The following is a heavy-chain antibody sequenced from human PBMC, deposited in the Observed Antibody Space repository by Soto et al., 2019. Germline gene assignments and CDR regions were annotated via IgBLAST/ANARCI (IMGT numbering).Heavy chain of an antibody. Sequence: QVQLLESGPKLVKPSQTLSLTCTVSGASITTAYYWTWVRQHPVKGLEWIGHIYYTGSTYYNPSLKSRLNITLDTSKNQFSLQLESLTAADTAIYFCARGSRVAPWGQGTLVTVSS. D-gene: IGHD1-26*01. CDR3: ARGSRVAP. V-gene: IGHV4-31*03. CDR2: IYYTGST. CDR1: GASITTAYY. J-gene: IGHJ5*02.